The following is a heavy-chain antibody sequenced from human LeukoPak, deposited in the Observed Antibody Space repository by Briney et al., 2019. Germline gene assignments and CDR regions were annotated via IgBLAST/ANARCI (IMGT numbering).Heavy chain of an antibody. V-gene: IGHV3-23*01. CDR1: GFTFSSYA. CDR2: ISGSGGST. CDR3: AKGGVWSGYSYYYYGMDV. D-gene: IGHD3-3*01. J-gene: IGHJ6*02. Sequence: GGSLRLSCAASGFTFSSYAMSWVRQAPGKGLEWVSAISGSGGSTYYADSVKGRFTISRDNSKNTLYLQMNSLRAEDTAVYYCAKGGVWSGYSYYYYGMDVWGQGTTVTVSS.